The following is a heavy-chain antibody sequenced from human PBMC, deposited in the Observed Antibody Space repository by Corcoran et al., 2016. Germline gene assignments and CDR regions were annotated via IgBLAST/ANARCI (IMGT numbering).Heavy chain of an antibody. J-gene: IGHJ3*02. D-gene: IGHD3-22*01. CDR3: ARWPPPNYYDSSGPGRAFDI. V-gene: IGHV4-59*01. CDR2: IYYSGST. CDR1: GGSISSYY. Sequence: QVQLQESGPGLVKPSETLSLTCTVSGGSISSYYWSWIRQPPGKGLEWIGYIYYSGSTNYNPSLKSRVTISVDTSKNQFSLKLSSVTAADPAVQYCARWPPPNYYDSSGPGRAFDIWGQGTMVTVSS.